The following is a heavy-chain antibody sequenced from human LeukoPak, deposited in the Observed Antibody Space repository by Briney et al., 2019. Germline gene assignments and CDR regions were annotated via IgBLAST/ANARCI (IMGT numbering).Heavy chain of an antibody. D-gene: IGHD4-17*01. J-gene: IGHJ4*02. CDR1: GFTFSSYE. CDR2: ISSSGSTI. CDR3: ARDWYGDYGSIYDY. V-gene: IGHV3-48*03. Sequence: GGSLRLSCAASGFTFSSYEMNWVRQAPGKGLEWVSYISSSGSTIYYADSVKGRFTISRDNAKNSLYLQMNSLRAEDTAVYYCARDWYGDYGSIYDYWGQGTLVTVSS.